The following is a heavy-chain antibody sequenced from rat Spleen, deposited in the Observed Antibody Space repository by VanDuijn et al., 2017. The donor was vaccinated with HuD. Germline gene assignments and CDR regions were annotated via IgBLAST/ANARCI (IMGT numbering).Heavy chain of an antibody. CDR3: ATVGTVDYWFFDF. J-gene: IGHJ1*01. Sequence: EVQLVESGGGLVQPGRSLKLSCAVSGFTFSSFVMAWVRQAPKKGLEWVASISYGDSSGHSSTYYRDSVKGRFTISRDNAKSTLSLQMDSLRSEDTATYYCATVGTVDYWFFDFWGPGTMVTVSS. CDR1: GFTFSSFV. D-gene: IGHD1-1*01. V-gene: IGHV5-7*01. CDR2: ISYGDSSGHSST.